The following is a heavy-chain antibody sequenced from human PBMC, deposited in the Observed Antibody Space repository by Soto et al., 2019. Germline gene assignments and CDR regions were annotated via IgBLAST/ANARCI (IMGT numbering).Heavy chain of an antibody. CDR3: AGGGDSSGWYVYYYMDV. Sequence: ASVKVSCKASGYTFTSYDINWVRQATGQGLEWMGWMNPNSGNTGYAQKFQGRVTMTRNTSISTAYMELSSLRSEDTAVYYCAGGGDSSGWYVYYYMDVWGKGTTVTVSS. V-gene: IGHV1-8*01. D-gene: IGHD6-19*01. CDR2: MNPNSGNT. CDR1: GYTFTSYD. J-gene: IGHJ6*03.